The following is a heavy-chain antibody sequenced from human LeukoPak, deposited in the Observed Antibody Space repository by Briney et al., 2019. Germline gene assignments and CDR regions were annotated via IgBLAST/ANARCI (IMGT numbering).Heavy chain of an antibody. Sequence: SSETLSLTCAVYGGSFSGYYWSWIRQPPGKGLEWIGEINHSGSTNYNPSLKSRVTISVDTSKNQFSLKLSSVTAADTAVYYCARLVYWGQGTLVTVSS. CDR3: ARLVY. J-gene: IGHJ4*02. D-gene: IGHD6-6*01. V-gene: IGHV4-34*01. CDR2: INHSGST. CDR1: GGSFSGYY.